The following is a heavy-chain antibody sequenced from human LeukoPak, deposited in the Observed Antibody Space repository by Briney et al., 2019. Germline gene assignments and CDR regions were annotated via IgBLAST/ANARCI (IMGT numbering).Heavy chain of an antibody. CDR2: IYYSGST. D-gene: IGHD4-23*01. J-gene: IGHJ4*02. CDR3: ARGGNWFDY. Sequence: SSETLSLTCSVSDGSISNYYWSWIRQPPGKGLVWIGYIYYSGSTNYNPSLKSRVTISVDTSKSQFSLKVSSVTAADTAVYYCARGGNWFDYWGQGTRVTVSS. V-gene: IGHV4-59*01. CDR1: DGSISNYY.